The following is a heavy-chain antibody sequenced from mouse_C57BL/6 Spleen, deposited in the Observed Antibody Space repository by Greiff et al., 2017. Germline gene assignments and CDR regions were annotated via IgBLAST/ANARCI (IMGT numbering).Heavy chain of an antibody. Sequence: VLLVESGPELVKPGASVKISCKASGYAFSSSWMNWVKQRPGQGLEWIGRIYPADGDTNYNGKFKGKATLTADKSSSTAYMQLSSLTSEDSAVYFCARWREDYEYFDDWGQGTTLSVSS. CDR3: ARWREDYEYFDD. D-gene: IGHD2-4*01. CDR1: GYAFSSSW. CDR2: IYPADGDT. V-gene: IGHV1-82*01. J-gene: IGHJ2*01.